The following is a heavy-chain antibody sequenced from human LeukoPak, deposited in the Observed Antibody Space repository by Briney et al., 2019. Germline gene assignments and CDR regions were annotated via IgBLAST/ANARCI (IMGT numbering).Heavy chain of an antibody. CDR3: ARSGAAGGFDY. CDR1: GFTFSSYW. V-gene: IGHV3-74*01. Sequence: GGSLRLSCAASGFTFSSYWMHWVRQALGKGLVWVSRINSDGSSTSYADSVKGRFTISRDNAKNTLYLQMNSLRAEDTAVYYCARSGAAGGFDYWGQGTLVTVSS. J-gene: IGHJ4*02. CDR2: INSDGSST. D-gene: IGHD6-13*01.